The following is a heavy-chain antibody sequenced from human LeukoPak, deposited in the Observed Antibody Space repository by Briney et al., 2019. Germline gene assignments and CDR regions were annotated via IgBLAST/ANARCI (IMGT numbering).Heavy chain of an antibody. CDR1: GGSISSYY. D-gene: IGHD5-18*01. CDR2: IYYSGST. CDR3: ARAPDTAHYYYYMDV. V-gene: IGHV4-59*01. Sequence: PSETLSVTCTVSGGSISSYYWSWIRQPPGKGLEWIGYIYYSGSTNYNPSLKSRVTISVDTSKNQFSLKLSSVTAADTAVYYCARAPDTAHYYYYMDVWGKGTTVTVSS. J-gene: IGHJ6*03.